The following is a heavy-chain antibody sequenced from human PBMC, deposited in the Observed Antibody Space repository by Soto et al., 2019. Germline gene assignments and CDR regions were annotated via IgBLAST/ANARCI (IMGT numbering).Heavy chain of an antibody. J-gene: IGHJ4*02. D-gene: IGHD5-18*01. V-gene: IGHV3-21*01. CDR2: ISSSSSYI. CDR3: AREGGIQLCRPDHLSFDY. Sequence: EVQLVESGGGLVKPGGSLRLSCAASGFTFSSYSMNWVRQAPGKGLEWVSSISSSSSYIYYADSVKGRFTISRDNAKNSLYLQMNSLRAEDTAVYYCAREGGIQLCRPDHLSFDYWGQGTLVTVSS. CDR1: GFTFSSYS.